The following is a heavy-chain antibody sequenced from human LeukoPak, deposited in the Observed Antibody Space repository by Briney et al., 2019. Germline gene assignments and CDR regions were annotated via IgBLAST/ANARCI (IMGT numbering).Heavy chain of an antibody. CDR2: ISAYNGNT. Sequence: ASVKVSCKASGYTFTSYGISWVRQAPGQGLEWMGWISAYNGNTNYAQKLQGRVTMTTDTSTSTAYMELRSLRSDDTAVYYCARDNKIAVAGDHDAFDIWGQGTMVTVSS. V-gene: IGHV1-18*01. CDR3: ARDNKIAVAGDHDAFDI. J-gene: IGHJ3*02. D-gene: IGHD6-19*01. CDR1: GYTFTSYG.